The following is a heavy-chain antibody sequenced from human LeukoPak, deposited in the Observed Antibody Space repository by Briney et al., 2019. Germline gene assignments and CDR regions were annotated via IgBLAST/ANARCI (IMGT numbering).Heavy chain of an antibody. CDR2: FGISGTI. D-gene: IGHD4-17*01. Sequence: QTGGSLRLSCAASGFTVNTYDMHWVRQAPGEGPEWIAYFGISGTIYYADSVRGRFTISRDNAKNSLFLQMNSLRVDDTAIYYCAGYGVYPYWGQGTPATVSS. CDR3: AGYGVYPY. J-gene: IGHJ4*02. V-gene: IGHV3-48*01. CDR1: GFTVNTYD.